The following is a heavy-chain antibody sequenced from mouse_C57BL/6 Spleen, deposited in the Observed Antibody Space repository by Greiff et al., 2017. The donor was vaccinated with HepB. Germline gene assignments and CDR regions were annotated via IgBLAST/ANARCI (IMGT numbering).Heavy chain of an antibody. CDR2: IDPETGGT. CDR3: TSVPAGTFAY. V-gene: IGHV1-15*01. Sequence: QVQLQQSGAELVRPGASVTLSCKASGYTFTDYEMHWVKQTPVHGLEWIGAIDPETGGTAYNQKFKGKAILTADKSSSTAYMELRSLTSEDSAVYYWTSVPAGTFAYWGQGTLVTVSA. CDR1: GYTFTDYE. D-gene: IGHD4-1*01. J-gene: IGHJ3*01.